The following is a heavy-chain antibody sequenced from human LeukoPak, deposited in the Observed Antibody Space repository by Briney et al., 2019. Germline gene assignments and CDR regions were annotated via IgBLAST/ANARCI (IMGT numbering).Heavy chain of an antibody. D-gene: IGHD3-22*01. Sequence: GGSLRLSCAASGFTFSSYAMSWVRQAPGKGLERVSAISGSGGSTSYADSVKGRFTISRDNSKNTLYLQMNSLRAEDTAVYYCAKFDSSGYPRAPLGYWGQGTLVTVSS. CDR2: ISGSGGST. J-gene: IGHJ4*02. CDR3: AKFDSSGYPRAPLGY. V-gene: IGHV3-23*01. CDR1: GFTFSSYA.